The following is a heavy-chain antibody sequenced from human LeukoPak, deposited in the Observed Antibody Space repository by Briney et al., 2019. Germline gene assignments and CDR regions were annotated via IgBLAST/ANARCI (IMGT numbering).Heavy chain of an antibody. Sequence: GGSLRLSCAASGFTFSSDWMTWVRQAPGKGLEWVANIRQDGGEKFCLDSVKGRFTISRDNSRNSLYLQMNSLRAEDTAVYYCARVSAEWLLSYWGQGTLVTVSS. V-gene: IGHV3-7*01. J-gene: IGHJ4*02. D-gene: IGHD3-3*01. CDR2: IRQDGGEK. CDR1: GFTFSSDW. CDR3: ARVSAEWLLSY.